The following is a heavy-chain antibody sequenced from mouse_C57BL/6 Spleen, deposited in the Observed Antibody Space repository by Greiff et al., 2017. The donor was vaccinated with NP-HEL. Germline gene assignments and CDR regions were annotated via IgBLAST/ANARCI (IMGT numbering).Heavy chain of an antibody. J-gene: IGHJ3*01. Sequence: VQLQQPGAELVKPGASVKMSCKASGYTFTSYWITWVKQRPGQGLEWIGDIYPGSGSTNYNEKFKGKATLTVDTSSSTAYMQLSSLTSEDSAVYYCARSGDYDAWFAYWGQGTLVTVSA. CDR3: ARSGDYDAWFAY. D-gene: IGHD2-4*01. CDR2: IYPGSGST. CDR1: GYTFTSYW. V-gene: IGHV1-55*01.